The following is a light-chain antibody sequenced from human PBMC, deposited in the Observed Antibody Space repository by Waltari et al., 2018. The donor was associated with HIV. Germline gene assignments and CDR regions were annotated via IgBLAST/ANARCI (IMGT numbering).Light chain of an antibody. Sequence: DIQMTQSPSTLSASVGYRATITCRASQSISSWLAWYQQRPGKAPKLLIYRASRLESGVPSRFSGSGSGTEFTLTISSLQPDDFATYYCQHYDTYPISFGQGTRLDI. CDR2: RAS. J-gene: IGKJ5*01. V-gene: IGKV1-5*03. CDR1: QSISSW. CDR3: QHYDTYPIS.